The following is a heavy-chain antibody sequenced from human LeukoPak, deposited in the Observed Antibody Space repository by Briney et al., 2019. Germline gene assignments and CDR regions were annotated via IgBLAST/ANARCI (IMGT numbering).Heavy chain of an antibody. V-gene: IGHV3-23*01. CDR1: GFTFSSYA. CDR2: ISGSGDRT. D-gene: IGHD2-2*01. CDR3: AKYCVTTTCYERLFDF. Sequence: PGGSLRLSCAVSGFTFSSYAMSWVRQAPGKGLEWVSGISGSGDRTHYADSVKGRFTISRDNSKNTVTLQMNSLTVDDTAVYYCAKYCVTTTCYERLFDFWGQGTLVTVSS. J-gene: IGHJ4*02.